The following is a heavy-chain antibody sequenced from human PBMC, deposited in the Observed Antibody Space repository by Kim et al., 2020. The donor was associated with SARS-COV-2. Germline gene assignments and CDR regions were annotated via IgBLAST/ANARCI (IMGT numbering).Heavy chain of an antibody. V-gene: IGHV5-10-1*01. CDR2: IDPSDSYT. D-gene: IGHD2-2*01. CDR1: GYSFTSYW. J-gene: IGHJ6*02. Sequence: GESLKISCKGSGYSFTSYWISWVRQMPGKGLEWMGRIDPSDSYTNYSPSFQGHVTISADKSISTAYLQWSSLKASDTAMYYCASPSPYCSSTSCYGYYGMDVWGQGTTVTVSS. CDR3: ASPSPYCSSTSCYGYYGMDV.